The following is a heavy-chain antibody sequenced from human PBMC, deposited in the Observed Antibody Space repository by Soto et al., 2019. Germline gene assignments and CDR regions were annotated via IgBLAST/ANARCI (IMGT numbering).Heavy chain of an antibody. CDR3: ARTLRSTICYVM. CDR2: INHSVST. Sequence: QVQLQQWGAGLLKPSETLSLTCAVYGGSFSGYYWSWIRQPPGKGLEWIGEINHSVSTNYNPSLKSRVTISVDTSKNQFSLKLSSVTAADTAVYYCARTLRSTICYVMWGQGTLVTVSS. D-gene: IGHD2-2*01. J-gene: IGHJ4*02. V-gene: IGHV4-34*01. CDR1: GGSFSGYY.